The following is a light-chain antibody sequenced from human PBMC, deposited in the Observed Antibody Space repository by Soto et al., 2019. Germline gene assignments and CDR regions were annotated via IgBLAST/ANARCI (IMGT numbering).Light chain of an antibody. CDR3: QQYYSTPQLT. J-gene: IGKJ4*01. V-gene: IGKV4-1*01. Sequence: DIVMTQSPDSLAVSLGERATINCKSSQSVLYSSNNKNYLAWYQQKLGQPPKLLIYWASTRESGVPDRFSGSGSGTDFTLTISSLQAEDVAVYYCQQYYSTPQLTFGGGTKVEIK. CDR1: QSVLYSSNNKNY. CDR2: WAS.